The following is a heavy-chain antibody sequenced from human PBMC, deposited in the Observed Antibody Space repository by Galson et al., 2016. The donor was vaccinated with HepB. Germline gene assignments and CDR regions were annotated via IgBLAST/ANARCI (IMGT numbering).Heavy chain of an antibody. J-gene: IGHJ3*02. CDR2: FDPADGET. D-gene: IGHD3-10*01. CDR1: GCTLTELS. V-gene: IGHV1-24*01. Sequence: SVKVSCKVSGCTLTELSMHWVRQAPGEGLEWMGGFDPADGETKYAQKFLGRVSMTEDTSTDTAYMELSSLRSEDTALYYCTTGERRRFMVRAVLAGSFDIWGQGTMVTVSP. CDR3: TTGERRRFMVRAVLAGSFDI.